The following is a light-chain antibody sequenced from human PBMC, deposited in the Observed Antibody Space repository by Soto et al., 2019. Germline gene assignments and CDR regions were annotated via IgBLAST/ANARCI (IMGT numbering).Light chain of an antibody. J-gene: IGKJ4*01. CDR3: QQRSKWL. Sequence: EIVLTQSPATLSLSPRERATLSCRASQSVDSYLAWYQQRPGQAPRLLIYDASNRATGIPARFSGSGSGTDFTLTISSLEPEDFAVYYCQQRSKWLFGGGTKVEIK. CDR2: DAS. V-gene: IGKV3-11*01. CDR1: QSVDSY.